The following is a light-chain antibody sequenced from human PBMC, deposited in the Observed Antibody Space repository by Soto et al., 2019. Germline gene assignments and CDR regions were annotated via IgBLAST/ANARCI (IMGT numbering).Light chain of an antibody. CDR2: GAS. CDR1: QSVTRSF. J-gene: IGKJ3*01. V-gene: IGKV3-20*01. Sequence: EIVLTQSPGTLSLSPGERVTLSCRASQSVTRSFLAWYQQKPGQAPRLLIYGASSRATGIPDRFSGSGSGTDFTLIISRLEPEDFAVYYCHQYGSSPQAFGPGTKVDIK. CDR3: HQYGSSPQA.